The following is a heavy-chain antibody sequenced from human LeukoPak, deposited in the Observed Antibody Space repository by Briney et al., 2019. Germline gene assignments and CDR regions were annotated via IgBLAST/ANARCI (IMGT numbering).Heavy chain of an antibody. J-gene: IGHJ4*02. V-gene: IGHV3-30*18. CDR3: AKENYYGSGSYPDY. CDR2: TSHDGSDK. D-gene: IGHD3-10*01. CDR1: GFPFSSYG. Sequence: GSLRLSCAASGFPFSSYGLHWVRQAPGKGLEWVAVTSHDGSDKYYADSVKGRFTISRDNSKNTLYLQMNSLRADDTAVYYCAKENYYGSGSYPDYWGQGTLVTVSS.